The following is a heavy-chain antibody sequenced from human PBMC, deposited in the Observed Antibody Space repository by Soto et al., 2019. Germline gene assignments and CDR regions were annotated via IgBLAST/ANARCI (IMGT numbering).Heavy chain of an antibody. J-gene: IGHJ5*02. CDR1: GGSFSGYY. D-gene: IGHD3-3*01. Sequence: PSETLSLTCAVSGGSFSGYYWSWIRQPPGKGLEWIGEINHSGSTNYNPSLKSRVTISVDSSKNQFSLKLSSVTAADTAVYYCGRGRWGVVFWSGLCCFDPWGQGTLVTVSS. CDR2: INHSGST. CDR3: GRGRWGVVFWSGLCCFDP. V-gene: IGHV4-34*01.